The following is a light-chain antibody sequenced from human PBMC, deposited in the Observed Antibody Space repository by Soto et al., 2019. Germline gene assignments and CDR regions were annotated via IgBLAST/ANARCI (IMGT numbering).Light chain of an antibody. CDR3: MQAAQFPRT. Sequence: DIVMTQTPLSSPVTLGQSASISCRSSQGLVATNGKTYLSWLQQRPGQPPRLLLYNISNRFSGVPDRFSGSGAGTDFTLKISRVEVEDVGVYYCMQAAQFPRTFGQGTKVEI. V-gene: IGKV2-24*01. CDR1: QGLVATNGKTY. J-gene: IGKJ1*01. CDR2: NIS.